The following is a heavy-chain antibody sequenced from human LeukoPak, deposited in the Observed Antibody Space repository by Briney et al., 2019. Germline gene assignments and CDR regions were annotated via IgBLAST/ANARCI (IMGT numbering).Heavy chain of an antibody. CDR3: ARIAVRVFLWFGELYFFDD. CDR2: IKPSGRT. CDR1: GGSFNDYY. V-gene: IGHV4-34*01. D-gene: IGHD3-10*01. J-gene: IGHJ4*02. Sequence: KSSETLSLTCAVYGGSFNDYYWIWIRQPPGKGLEWIGEIKPSGRTNYNPSLESRVTISVDTSKNHFSLKLSSVTAADTARYFCARIAVRVFLWFGELYFFDDWGQGTLVTVSS.